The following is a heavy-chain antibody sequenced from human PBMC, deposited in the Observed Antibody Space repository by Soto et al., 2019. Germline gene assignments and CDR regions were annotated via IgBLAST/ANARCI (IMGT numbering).Heavy chain of an antibody. J-gene: IGHJ5*02. CDR3: ARGRGYSYGLDP. CDR2: ISYGGTT. Sequence: SETLSLTCTVSGDSISSNNNYWSWIRQPPGEGLEWIGFISYGGTTSYSPSLKSRVAISLDTSKNQFSLSLSSVTAADTAVYYCARGRGYSYGLDPWGQGTLVTVSS. D-gene: IGHD5-18*01. V-gene: IGHV4-30-4*01. CDR1: GDSISSNNNY.